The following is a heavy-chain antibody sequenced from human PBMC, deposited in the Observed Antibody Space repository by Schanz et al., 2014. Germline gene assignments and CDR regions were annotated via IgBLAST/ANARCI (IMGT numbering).Heavy chain of an antibody. CDR2: ISGSGGST. V-gene: IGHV3-23*04. CDR1: GFTFGDYA. D-gene: IGHD3-16*01. CDR3: TKGRTFGR. Sequence: EVQLAESGGGLVQPGGSLRLSCAASGFTFGDYAMTWVRQAPGKGLEWVSAISGSGGSTYYADSVRGRFTISRDNAENTLFLQMSSLRAEDTAVYYCTKGRTFGRWGQGTLVTVSS. J-gene: IGHJ4*02.